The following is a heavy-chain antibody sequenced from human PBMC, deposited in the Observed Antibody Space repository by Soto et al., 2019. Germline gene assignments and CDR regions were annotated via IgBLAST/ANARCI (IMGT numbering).Heavy chain of an antibody. Sequence: QVQLVQSGGEVKRPGASMKVSCQASGYSFSSYGVSWVRQAPGQGLQWLGWVSADSGKTKYAQILQGRLTLTTDTTTKSAYMELWSLTSDDTAMYYCARDSPYKGFWGGVMEFYSYNMDVWGQGTTVIVSS. J-gene: IGHJ6*02. CDR1: GYSFSSYG. CDR3: ARDSPYKGFWGGVMEFYSYNMDV. CDR2: VSADSGKT. D-gene: IGHD3-3*01. V-gene: IGHV1-18*01.